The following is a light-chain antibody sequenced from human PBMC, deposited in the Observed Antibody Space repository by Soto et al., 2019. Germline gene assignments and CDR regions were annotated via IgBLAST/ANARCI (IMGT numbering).Light chain of an antibody. Sequence: QSALTQPASVSGSPGQSITISCTGTSSDVGGYNYVSWYQQHPGKAPKLMIYDVSNRPSGVSNRFSGSKSGNTASLTISGLQAEEGANYYGILYTRSSRVFGGGTKLTVL. CDR2: DVS. CDR3: ILYTRSSRV. CDR1: SSDVGGYNY. V-gene: IGLV2-14*01. J-gene: IGLJ3*02.